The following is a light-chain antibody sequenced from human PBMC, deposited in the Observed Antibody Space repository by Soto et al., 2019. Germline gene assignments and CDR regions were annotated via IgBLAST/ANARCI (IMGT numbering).Light chain of an antibody. CDR3: SSSTSFSTLI. J-gene: IGLJ2*01. Sequence: QSALTQPASVSGSPGQSITISCTGTSSDVGTYDYVSWYQHHPGKAPKLIIYEVSNRPSGVSHRFSGSKSGNTASLTISGLQAEDEAAYYCSSSTSFSTLIFGGGTKVTVL. CDR1: SSDVGTYDY. V-gene: IGLV2-14*01. CDR2: EVS.